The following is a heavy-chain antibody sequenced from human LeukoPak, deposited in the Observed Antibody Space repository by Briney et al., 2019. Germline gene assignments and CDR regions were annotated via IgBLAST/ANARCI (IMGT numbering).Heavy chain of an antibody. D-gene: IGHD1-26*01. V-gene: IGHV3-23*01. CDR2: VGSAANT. CDR1: GFTFRTYD. Sequence: GGSLRLSRAAYGFTFRTYDMSWVRQTPGKGLEWVSVVGSAANTYHADSVKGRFTISRDNSKNTVYLQMNSLRVEDTAVYYCARDSSGGSYLDVWGQGATVTVSS. J-gene: IGHJ6*02. CDR3: ARDSSGGSYLDV.